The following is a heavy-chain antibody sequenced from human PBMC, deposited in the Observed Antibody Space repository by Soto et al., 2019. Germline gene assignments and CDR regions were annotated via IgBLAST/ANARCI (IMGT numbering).Heavy chain of an antibody. CDR3: ATAIRRRVNYFYDRSGPTGFDY. J-gene: IGHJ4*02. D-gene: IGHD3-22*01. V-gene: IGHV1-24*01. CDR1: GYTLTELS. CDR2: FDPEDGET. Sequence: ASVKVSCKVSGYTLTELSMHWVRQAPGKGLEWMGGFDPEDGETIYAQKFQGRVTMTEDTSTDPAYMELSSLRSEDTAVYYCATAIRRRVNYFYDRSGPTGFDYRGQATLVSVS.